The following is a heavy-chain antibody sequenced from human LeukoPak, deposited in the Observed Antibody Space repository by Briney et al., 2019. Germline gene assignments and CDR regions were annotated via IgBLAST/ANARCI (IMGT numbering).Heavy chain of an antibody. D-gene: IGHD6-13*01. Sequence: ASVKVSCKASGYTFTSYDINWVRQATGQGLEWMGWMNPNSGNTGNAQKFQGRVTMTRNTSISTAYMELSSLRSEDTAVYYCASDIAAAGTADYWGQGTLVTVSS. CDR3: ASDIAAAGTADY. CDR1: GYTFTSYD. CDR2: MNPNSGNT. V-gene: IGHV1-8*01. J-gene: IGHJ4*02.